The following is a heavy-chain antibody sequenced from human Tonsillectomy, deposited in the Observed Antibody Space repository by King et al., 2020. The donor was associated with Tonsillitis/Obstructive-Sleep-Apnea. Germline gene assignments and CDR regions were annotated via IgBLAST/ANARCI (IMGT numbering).Heavy chain of an antibody. CDR3: ARGGVQKHQPFAY. CDR1: GFTFSSYG. V-gene: IGHV3-33*01. J-gene: IGHJ4*02. CDR2: IWYDVMNK. Sequence: QLVQSGGGVVQPGRSLRLSCAASGFTFSSYGMHWVRQAPGKGLDWVAVIWYDVMNKYYADSVKGRFTISRDNSNNTLCMQMNSLRADDTAVYYRARGGVQKHQPFAYWGQGTLVTVSS. D-gene: IGHD4-11*01.